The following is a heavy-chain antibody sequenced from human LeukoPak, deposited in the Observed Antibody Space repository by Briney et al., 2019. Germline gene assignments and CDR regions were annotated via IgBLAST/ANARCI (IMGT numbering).Heavy chain of an antibody. V-gene: IGHV3-74*01. CDR3: VSFYETY. D-gene: IGHD2/OR15-2a*01. CDR1: GNYW. Sequence: GGSLRLSCAASGNYWMHWVRHAPGKGLVWVSHINSDGSWTSYADSVKGRFTISKDNAKNTVYLQMNSLRAEDTAVYYCVSFYETYWGRGTLVTVSS. CDR2: INSDGSWT. J-gene: IGHJ4*02.